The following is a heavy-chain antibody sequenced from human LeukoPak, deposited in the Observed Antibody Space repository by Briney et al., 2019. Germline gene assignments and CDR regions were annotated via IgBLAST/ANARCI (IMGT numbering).Heavy chain of an antibody. J-gene: IGHJ5*02. V-gene: IGHV4-39*07. CDR3: ARESSSLTNWFDP. Sequence: SETLSLTCTVSGGSISSSSYYWGWIRQPPGKGLEWIGSIYYSGSPYYNPSLKSRVTISVDTSKNQFSLKLSSVTAADTAVYYCARESSSLTNWFDPWGQGTLVSVSS. CDR2: IYYSGSP. D-gene: IGHD6-6*01. CDR1: GGSISSSSYY.